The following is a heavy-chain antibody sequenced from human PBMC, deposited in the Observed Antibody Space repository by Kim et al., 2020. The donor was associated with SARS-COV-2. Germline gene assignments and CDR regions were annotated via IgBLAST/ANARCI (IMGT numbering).Heavy chain of an antibody. D-gene: IGHD1-26*01. V-gene: IGHV1-18*01. CDR3: ARDKPIVGVPRWFDP. CDR2: ISAYNGNT. Sequence: ASVKVSCKASGYTFTSYGISWVRQAPGQGLEWMGWISAYNGNTNYAQKLQGRVTMTTDTSTSTAYMELRSLRSDDTAVYYCARDKPIVGVPRWFDPWGQGTLVTVSS. J-gene: IGHJ5*02. CDR1: GYTFTSYG.